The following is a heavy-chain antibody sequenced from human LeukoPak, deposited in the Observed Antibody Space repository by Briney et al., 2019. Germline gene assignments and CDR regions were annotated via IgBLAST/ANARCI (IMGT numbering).Heavy chain of an antibody. CDR1: GFTFSDYY. Sequence: GGSLRLSCAASGFTFSDYYMSWIRPAPGKGLEWVSYISSSSSYTNYADSVKGRFTISRDNAKNSLYLQMNSLRAEDTAVYYCARDRRAQTGSYYWDYFDYWGQGTLVTVSS. CDR3: ARDRRAQTGSYYWDYFDY. D-gene: IGHD3-10*01. J-gene: IGHJ4*02. CDR2: ISSSSSYT. V-gene: IGHV3-11*06.